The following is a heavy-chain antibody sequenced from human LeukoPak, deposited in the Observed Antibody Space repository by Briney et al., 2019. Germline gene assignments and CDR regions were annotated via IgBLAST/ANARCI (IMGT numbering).Heavy chain of an antibody. V-gene: IGHV1-18*01. CDR1: GYIFTSYG. Sequence: ASVKVSCKASGYIFTSYGIGWVRQAPGQGLAWMGWISTYNGNTNYVQRLQGRVTMTTDTPTNTVHMELRSLRSDDAAVYYCARVGYTSGCDHWGQGTLVTVSS. J-gene: IGHJ4*02. D-gene: IGHD3-3*01. CDR3: ARVGYTSGCDH. CDR2: ISTYNGNT.